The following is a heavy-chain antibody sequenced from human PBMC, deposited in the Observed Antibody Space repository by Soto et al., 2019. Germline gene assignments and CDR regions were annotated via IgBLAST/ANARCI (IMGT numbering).Heavy chain of an antibody. Sequence: EVQLVESGGGLVQPGGSLRLSCVGSGFTFSSYWMHWVRQPPGKGLVWVSRVNSAGSASSYADSVKGRFTVSRDNAKNTLYVQMNSLSAEDTAIYYCATGGYSYGWGYWGQGTLVTVSS. CDR2: VNSAGSAS. CDR1: GFTFSSYW. D-gene: IGHD5-18*01. J-gene: IGHJ4*02. CDR3: ATGGYSYGWGY. V-gene: IGHV3-74*01.